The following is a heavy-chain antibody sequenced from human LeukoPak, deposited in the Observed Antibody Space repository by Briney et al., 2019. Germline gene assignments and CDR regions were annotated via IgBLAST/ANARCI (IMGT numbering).Heavy chain of an antibody. CDR2: INPNSGGT. V-gene: IGHV1-2*02. CDR3: ARDYSGYPELWGFDY. CDR1: GYTFTGYY. Sequence: ASVKVSCKASGYTFTGYYMHWVRPAPGQGLEWMGWINPNSGGTHYAQKFQGRVTMTRDTSISTAYMELSRLRSDDTAVYYCARDYSGYPELWGFDYWGQGTLVTVTS. D-gene: IGHD5-12*01. J-gene: IGHJ4*02.